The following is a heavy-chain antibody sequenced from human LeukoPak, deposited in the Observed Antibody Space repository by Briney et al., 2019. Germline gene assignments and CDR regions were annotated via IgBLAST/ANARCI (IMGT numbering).Heavy chain of an antibody. V-gene: IGHV3-66*01. J-gene: IGHJ3*02. CDR2: IYSGGST. Sequence: PGRSLRLSCAASGFTFDDYAMHWVRQAPGKGLEWVSVIYSGGSTYYADSVKGRFTISRDNSKNTLYLQMNSLRAEDTAVYYCAREARWELLRDAFDIWGQGTMVTVSS. CDR3: AREARWELLRDAFDI. CDR1: GFTFDDYA. D-gene: IGHD1-26*01.